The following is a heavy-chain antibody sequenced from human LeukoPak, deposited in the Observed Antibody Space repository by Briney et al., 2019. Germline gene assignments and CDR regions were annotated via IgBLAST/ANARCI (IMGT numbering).Heavy chain of an antibody. CDR1: GYTFTGYY. CDR3: ARVIAAAGPTYYFDY. Sequence: ASVKVSCKASGYTFTGYYMHWVRQAPGQGLEWMGWINPNSGGTNYAQKFQGRVTMTRDTSISTAYMELSRLRSDDTAVYYCARVIAAAGPTYYFDYWGQGTLVTVSS. V-gene: IGHV1-2*02. D-gene: IGHD6-13*01. J-gene: IGHJ4*02. CDR2: INPNSGGT.